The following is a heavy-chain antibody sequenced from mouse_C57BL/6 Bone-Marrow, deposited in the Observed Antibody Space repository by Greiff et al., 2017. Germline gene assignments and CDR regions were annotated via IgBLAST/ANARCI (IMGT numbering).Heavy chain of an antibody. CDR1: GFSLTSYA. D-gene: IGHD1-1*01. CDR2: IWTGGGT. CDR3: ARPHYYGSSWFAY. Sequence: VKLVESGPGLVAPSQSLSITCTVSGFSLTSYAISWVRQPPGKGLEWLGVIWTGGGTNYNSALKSRLSISKANSKSQVFLKMNSMQTDDTARYYCARPHYYGSSWFAYWGQGTLVTVSA. J-gene: IGHJ3*01. V-gene: IGHV2-9-1*01.